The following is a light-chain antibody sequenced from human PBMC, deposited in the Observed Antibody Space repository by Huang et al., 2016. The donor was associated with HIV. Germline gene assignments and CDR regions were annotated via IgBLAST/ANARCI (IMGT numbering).Light chain of an antibody. CDR2: CTS. J-gene: IGKJ1*01. CDR1: QGVRGD. CDR3: LQAATYPWT. Sequence: AVQMTQSQSSLSASVGDRITINCRESQGVRGDLGWYQQKPGKAPKLLMYCTSTLQSGVPARFSGSGSGTHYTLSINSLQPEDFATYYCLQAATYPWTFGQGTKVEIK. V-gene: IGKV1-6*01.